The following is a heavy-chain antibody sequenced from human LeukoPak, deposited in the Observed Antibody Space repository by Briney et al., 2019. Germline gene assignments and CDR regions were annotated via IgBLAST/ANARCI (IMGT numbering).Heavy chain of an antibody. CDR3: ARAGRGSYFYANWFDP. V-gene: IGHV3-7*01. CDR2: IKQDGSEK. CDR1: GFTFSSYW. D-gene: IGHD1-26*01. J-gene: IGHJ5*02. Sequence: GGSLRLSCAASGFTFSSYWMSWVRQAPGKGLEWVANIKQDGSEKYYVDSVKGRFTISRDNAKNSLYLQMNSLRAEDTAVYYCARAGRGSYFYANWFDPWGQGTLVTVSS.